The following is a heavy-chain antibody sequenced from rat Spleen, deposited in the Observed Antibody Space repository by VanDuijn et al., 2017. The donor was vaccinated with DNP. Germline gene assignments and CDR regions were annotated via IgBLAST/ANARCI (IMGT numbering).Heavy chain of an antibody. V-gene: IGHV5-58*01. CDR2: ISYDGSST. D-gene: IGHD1-8*01. CDR3: TTGLTVAPFDY. CDR1: GFTFSSYW. Sequence: EVQLVETGGGLVQPGRSLKLSCVASGFTFSSYWMYWIRQAPGKGLEWVATISYDGSSTYYRDSVKGRFTISRDNAKSTLYLQMDSLRSEDTATYYCTTGLTVAPFDYWGQGVMVTVSS. J-gene: IGHJ2*01.